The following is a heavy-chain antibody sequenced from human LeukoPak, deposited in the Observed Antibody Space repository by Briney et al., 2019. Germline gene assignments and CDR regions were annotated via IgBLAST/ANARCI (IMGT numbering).Heavy chain of an antibody. D-gene: IGHD3-16*02. V-gene: IGHV3-48*03. CDR2: ISSSSSTI. J-gene: IGHJ4*02. CDR1: GFTFSSYE. CDR3: ARHRTASDY. Sequence: PGGSLRLSCAASGFTFSSYEMNWVRQAPGKGLEWVSYISSSSSTIYYADSVKGRFTISRDNAKSSLYLQMNSLRAEDTALYYCARHRTASDYWGQGTLVTVSS.